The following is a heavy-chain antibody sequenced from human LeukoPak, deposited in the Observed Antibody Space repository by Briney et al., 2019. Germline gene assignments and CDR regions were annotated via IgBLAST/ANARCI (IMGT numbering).Heavy chain of an antibody. CDR1: GFTFSSYA. CDR2: ISYDGSNK. D-gene: IGHD3-22*01. CDR3: ARTTEDYDSSGYYNAPFDY. Sequence: PGRSLRLSCAASGFTFSSYAMHWVRQAPGKGLERVAVISYDGSNKYYADSVKGRFTISRDNSKNTLYLQMNSLRAEDMAVYYCARTTEDYDSSGYYNAPFDYWGQGTLVTVSS. J-gene: IGHJ4*02. V-gene: IGHV3-30-3*01.